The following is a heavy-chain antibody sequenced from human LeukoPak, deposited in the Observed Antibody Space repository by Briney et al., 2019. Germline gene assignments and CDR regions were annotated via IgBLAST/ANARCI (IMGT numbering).Heavy chain of an antibody. V-gene: IGHV1-2*02. Sequence: ASVKVSCKASGYTFTGYYMHWVRQAPGQGLEWMGWINPNSGGTNYAQKFQGRVTMTRDTSISTAYMELSRLRSDDTAVYCCARELRFLEWLLIDYWGQGTLVTVSS. CDR1: GYTFTGYY. CDR3: ARELRFLEWLLIDY. J-gene: IGHJ4*02. CDR2: INPNSGGT. D-gene: IGHD3-3*01.